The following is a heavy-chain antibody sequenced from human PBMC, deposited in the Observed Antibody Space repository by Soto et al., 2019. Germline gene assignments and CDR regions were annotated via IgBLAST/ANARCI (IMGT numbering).Heavy chain of an antibody. CDR1: GFTFSSYS. V-gene: IGHV3-21*01. CDR2: ISSSSSYI. D-gene: IGHD2-2*01. CDR3: ATIVVPAAKEVFDY. J-gene: IGHJ4*02. Sequence: PGGSLRLSCAASGFTFSSYSINWVRQAPGKGLEWVSSISSSSSYIYYADSVKGRFTISRDNAKNSLYLQMNSLRAEDTAVYYCATIVVPAAKEVFDYWGQGTLVTVSS.